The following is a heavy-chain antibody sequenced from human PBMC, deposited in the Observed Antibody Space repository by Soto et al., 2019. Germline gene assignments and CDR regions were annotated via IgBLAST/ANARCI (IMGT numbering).Heavy chain of an antibody. J-gene: IGHJ2*01. V-gene: IGHV2-26*01. CDR2: IFSNDEE. Sequence: QVTLKESGPVLVKPTETLTLTCTVSGFSLSNGRTGVSWIRQPPGKALEWLAHIFSNDEESYSTSLKSRLTISKDTSKSQVGLTMTNMDPVDTATYYCARIYTGATQWYFDLWGRGTLVTVSS. CDR3: ARIYTGATQWYFDL. D-gene: IGHD5-18*01. CDR1: GFSLSNGRTG.